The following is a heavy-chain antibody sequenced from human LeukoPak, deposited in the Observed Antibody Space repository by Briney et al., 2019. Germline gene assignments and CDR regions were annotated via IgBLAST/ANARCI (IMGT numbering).Heavy chain of an antibody. V-gene: IGHV3-23*01. CDR2: ISGSGGST. J-gene: IGHJ5*02. CDR3: ARGNSPKWELLGWFDP. CDR1: GFTFSSYG. Sequence: PGGSLRLSCAASGFTFSSYGMSWVRQAPGKGLEWVSAISGSGGSTYYADSVKGRFTISRDNSKNTLYLQMNSLRAEDTAVYYCARGNSPKWELLGWFDPWGQGTLVTVSS. D-gene: IGHD1-26*01.